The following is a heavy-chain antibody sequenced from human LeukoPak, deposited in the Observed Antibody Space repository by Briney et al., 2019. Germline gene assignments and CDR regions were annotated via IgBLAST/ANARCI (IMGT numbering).Heavy chain of an antibody. Sequence: GGSLRLSCAASGFTFSSYGMPWVRQAPGKGLEWVAVIWYDGSNKYCADSVKGRFTISRDNSKNTLYLQMNSLRAEDTAVYYCAREGQSGSYSNYFDYRGQGTLVTVSS. V-gene: IGHV3-33*01. CDR1: GFTFSSYG. CDR3: AREGQSGSYSNYFDY. CDR2: IWYDGSNK. D-gene: IGHD1-26*01. J-gene: IGHJ4*02.